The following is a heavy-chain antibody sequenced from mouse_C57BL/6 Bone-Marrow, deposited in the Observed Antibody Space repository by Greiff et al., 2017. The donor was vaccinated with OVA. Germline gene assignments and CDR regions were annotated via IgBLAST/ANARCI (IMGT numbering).Heavy chain of an antibody. D-gene: IGHD1-1*01. Sequence: DVMLVESGGGLVQPGGSLKLSCAASGFTFSDYYMYWVRQTPEKRLEWVAYISNGGGSTYYPDTVKGRFTITRDNAKNTLYLQMSRLKSEDTAMYYCARQVRHYYGSSDHYARDYWGQGTSVTVSS. J-gene: IGHJ4*01. CDR3: ARQVRHYYGSSDHYARDY. V-gene: IGHV5-12*01. CDR1: GFTFSDYY. CDR2: ISNGGGST.